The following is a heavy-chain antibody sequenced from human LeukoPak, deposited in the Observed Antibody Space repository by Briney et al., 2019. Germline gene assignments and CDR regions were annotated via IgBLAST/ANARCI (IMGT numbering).Heavy chain of an antibody. CDR3: ARHSGKLGYFDC. CDR1: GGSISSSSYY. D-gene: IGHD3-10*01. CDR2: IYYSGST. V-gene: IGHV4-39*01. Sequence: PSETLSLTCTVSGGSISSSSYYWGWIRQPPGKGLEWIGSIYYSGSTYYNPSLKSRVTILVDTSKNQFSLRLSSVTAADTAVYYCARHSGKLGYFDCWGQGTLVTVSS. J-gene: IGHJ4*02.